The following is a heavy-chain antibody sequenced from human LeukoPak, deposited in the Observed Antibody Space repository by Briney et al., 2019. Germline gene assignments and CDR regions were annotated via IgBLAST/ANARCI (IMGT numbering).Heavy chain of an antibody. V-gene: IGHV4-4*09. CDR2: IYTSGRT. CDR1: GGSISSYY. J-gene: IGHJ4*02. Sequence: SETLSLTCTVPGGSISSYYWSWIRQPPGKGLEWIGYIYTSGRTNYNPSLKSRVTISVDTSKNQFSLKLSSVTAADTAVYYCARGATFDYWGQGTLVTVSS. D-gene: IGHD1-26*01. CDR3: ARGATFDY.